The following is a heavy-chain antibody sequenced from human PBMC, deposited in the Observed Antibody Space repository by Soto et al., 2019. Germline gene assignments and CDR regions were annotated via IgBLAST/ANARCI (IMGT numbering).Heavy chain of an antibody. D-gene: IGHD2-2*02. V-gene: IGHV1-2*02. Sequence: AAVQVCCKGSGWRFTGYYMHWVRQAPVQGLEGMGWINPNSGGTNYAQKFQGRVTMTRDTSISTAYMELSRLRSDDTAVYYCARATTNAYCSSTSCYIVHYGMDAWGQGTTVTVSS. CDR2: INPNSGGT. CDR1: GWRFTGYY. J-gene: IGHJ6*02. CDR3: ARATTNAYCSSTSCYIVHYGMDA.